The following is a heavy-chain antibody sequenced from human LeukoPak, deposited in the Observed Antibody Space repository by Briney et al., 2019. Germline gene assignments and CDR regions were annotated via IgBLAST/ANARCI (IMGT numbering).Heavy chain of an antibody. Sequence: GASVKVSCKASVFTFTSYYMHWVRQATGQGPEWMGIINLSGGSTSYAQMFQARVTMTRDASTSTVYMELSSLRSEDTAVYYCARENRGYDTWWFDPWGQGTLVTVSS. D-gene: IGHD5-12*01. V-gene: IGHV1-46*01. J-gene: IGHJ5*02. CDR3: ARENRGYDTWWFDP. CDR2: INLSGGST. CDR1: VFTFTSYY.